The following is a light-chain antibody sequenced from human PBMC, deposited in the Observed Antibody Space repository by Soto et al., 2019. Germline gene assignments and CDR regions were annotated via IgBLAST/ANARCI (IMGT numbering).Light chain of an antibody. V-gene: IGKV3-15*01. CDR3: QQSYSTPRT. J-gene: IGKJ1*01. CDR2: GAS. CDR1: QSVSSN. Sequence: EIVITQSAATLSVSPGERATLSGRASQSVSSNLAWYQQKPGQAPRLLIYGASTRATGIPARFSGSGSGTEFTLTISSLQSEDFATYYCQQSYSTPRTLGQGTKVYIK.